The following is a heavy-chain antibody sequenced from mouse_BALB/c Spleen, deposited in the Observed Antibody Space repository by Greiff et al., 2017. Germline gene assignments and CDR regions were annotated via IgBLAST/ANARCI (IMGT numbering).Heavy chain of an antibody. D-gene: IGHD2-1*01. CDR3: ARQKIYYGNSYAMDD. CDR1: GFTFSSYY. CDR2: INSNGGST. Sequence: EVKVVESGGGLVKPGGSLKLSCAASGFTFSSYYMSWVRQTPEKRLELVAAINSNGGSTYYPDTVKGRFTISRDNAKNTLYLQMSSLKSEDTALYYCARQKIYYGNSYAMDDWGQGTSVTVSS. J-gene: IGHJ4*01. V-gene: IGHV5-6-2*01.